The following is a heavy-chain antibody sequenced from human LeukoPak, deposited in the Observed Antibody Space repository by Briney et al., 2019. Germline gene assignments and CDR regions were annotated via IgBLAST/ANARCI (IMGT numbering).Heavy chain of an antibody. CDR2: INHSGST. CDR1: GGSFSGYY. Sequence: SETLPLTCAVYGGSFSGYYWSWIRQPPGKGLEWIGEINHSGSTNYNPSLKSRVTISVDTSKNQFSLKLSSVTAADTAVYYCARWAVGATFDYWGQGTLVTVSS. CDR3: ARWAVGATFDY. D-gene: IGHD1-26*01. J-gene: IGHJ4*02. V-gene: IGHV4-34*01.